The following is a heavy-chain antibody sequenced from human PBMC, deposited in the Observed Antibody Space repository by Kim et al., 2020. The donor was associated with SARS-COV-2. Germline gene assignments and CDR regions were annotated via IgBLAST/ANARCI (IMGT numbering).Heavy chain of an antibody. Sequence: GGSLRLSCAASGFTFSDYYMSWIRQAPGKGLEWVSYISSSSSYTNYADSVKGRFTISRDNAKNSLYLQMNSLRAEDTAVYYCARGAARGPHGWFDPWGQGTLVTVSS. J-gene: IGHJ5*02. CDR3: ARGAARGPHGWFDP. CDR1: GFTFSDYY. CDR2: ISSSSSYT. V-gene: IGHV3-11*06.